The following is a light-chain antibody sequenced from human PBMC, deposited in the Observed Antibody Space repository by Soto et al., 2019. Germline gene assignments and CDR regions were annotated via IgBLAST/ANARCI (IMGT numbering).Light chain of an antibody. CDR2: SNN. Sequence: QSVLTQPPSASGTPGQRVTISCSGSSSNIGRSTVNWYQQLPGTAPKVLIYSNNQRPSGVPDRFSGSKSGTSASLAISGLQSEDEADYSCAAWDDSLNGWVFGGGTKVTVL. J-gene: IGLJ3*02. CDR1: SSNIGRST. V-gene: IGLV1-44*01. CDR3: AAWDDSLNGWV.